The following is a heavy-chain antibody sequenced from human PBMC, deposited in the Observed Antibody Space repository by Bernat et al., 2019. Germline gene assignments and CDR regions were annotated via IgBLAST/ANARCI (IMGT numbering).Heavy chain of an antibody. J-gene: IGHJ5*02. CDR3: AGDISGWYPNWCVP. V-gene: IGHV3-48*01. CDR2: LRHSRCSI. Sequence: ASGFTFSSYSMTWVRQAPGKRLQWLSYLRHSRCSISYADSVKGRFTISSDNAKNSLYLQMNSLGADDTAVYYCAGDISGWYPNWCVPWGQG. CDR1: GFTFSSYS. D-gene: IGHD6-13*01.